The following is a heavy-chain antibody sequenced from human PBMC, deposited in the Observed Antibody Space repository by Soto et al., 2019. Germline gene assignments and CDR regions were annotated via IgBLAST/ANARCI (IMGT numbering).Heavy chain of an antibody. CDR3: ARDYNRYYDFWSCSYGMDV. CDR2: IYYSGST. Sequence: PSETLSLTCTVSGGSISSYYWSWIRQPPGKGLEWIGYIYYSGSTNYNPSLKSRVTISVDTSKNQFSLKLSSVTAADTAVYYCARDYNRYYDFWSCSYGMDVWGQGTTVTVSS. CDR1: GGSISSYY. V-gene: IGHV4-59*01. D-gene: IGHD3-3*01. J-gene: IGHJ6*02.